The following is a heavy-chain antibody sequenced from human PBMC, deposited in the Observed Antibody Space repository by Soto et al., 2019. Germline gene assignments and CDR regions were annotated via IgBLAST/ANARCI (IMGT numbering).Heavy chain of an antibody. CDR1: GGSISSGGYY. CDR2: IYYSGST. CDR3: ARLLVTAITRDFDY. V-gene: IGHV4-31*03. Sequence: PSETLSLTCTVSGGSISSGGYYWSWIRQHPGKGLEWIGYIYYSGSTYYNPSLKSRVTISVDTSKNQFSLKLSSVTAADTAVYYCARLLVTAITRDFDYWGQGTLVTVSS. D-gene: IGHD2-21*02. J-gene: IGHJ4*02.